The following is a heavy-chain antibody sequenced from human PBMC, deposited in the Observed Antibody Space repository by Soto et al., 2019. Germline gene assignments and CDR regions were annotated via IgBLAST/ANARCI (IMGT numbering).Heavy chain of an antibody. J-gene: IGHJ6*02. CDR2: IIPIFGTA. V-gene: IGHV1-69*06. CDR1: GGTFSSYA. Sequence: QVQLVQSGAEVKKPGSSVTVSCKASGGTFSSYAISWVRQAPGHELAWMGGIIPIFGTANYAKNFQRRVTITADKSTSTAYMELSSLRSEDTDVYYCERDEGLYYGMDVWGQGTTVTVSS. CDR3: ERDEGLYYGMDV.